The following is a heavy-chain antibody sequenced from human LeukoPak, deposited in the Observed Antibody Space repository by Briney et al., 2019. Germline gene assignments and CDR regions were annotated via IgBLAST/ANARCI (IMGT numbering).Heavy chain of an antibody. CDR2: FDPEDGET. J-gene: IGHJ4*02. D-gene: IGHD3-3*01. V-gene: IGHV1-24*01. CDR1: GYTHTELS. Sequence: ASVKVSCKVSGYTHTELSMHWVRQAPGKGLEWMGGFDPEDGETIYAQKFLGRVTMTEDTSTDTAYMELSSLRSEDTAVYYCATRLLYRKSFDYWGQGTLVTVSS. CDR3: ATRLLYRKSFDY.